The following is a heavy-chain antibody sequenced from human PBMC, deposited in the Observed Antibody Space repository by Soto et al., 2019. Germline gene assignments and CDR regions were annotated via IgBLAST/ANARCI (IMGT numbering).Heavy chain of an antibody. J-gene: IGHJ2*01. CDR1: GFTFSSYW. CDR3: ARPATKPLGYCSSTTCPRYFDI. CDR2: INSDVGGT. D-gene: IGHD2-2*01. V-gene: IGHV3-74*01. Sequence: EVQLVESGGGLVQPGGSLRLSCAASGFTFSSYWIHWVRQAPGKGLVWVSRINSDVGGTSYADSVKGRFTISRDNAKNTLYLQKNSLTAEGTAVYYSARPATKPLGYCSSTTCPRYFDISGRGTLVTASS.